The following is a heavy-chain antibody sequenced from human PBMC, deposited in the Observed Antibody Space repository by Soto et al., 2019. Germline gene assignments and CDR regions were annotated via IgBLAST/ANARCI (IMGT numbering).Heavy chain of an antibody. V-gene: IGHV3-23*01. CDR3: ARGIQHWFFDL. J-gene: IGHJ2*01. CDR2: IFNDGVAT. D-gene: IGHD2-2*01. CDR1: GLSFSDYA. Sequence: GVLRLSCAASGLSFSDYAMSWVRQAPGKGLEWVSSIFNDGVATYYTDSVKGRFTISRDDSKNTLYLQMNSLRAEDTALYYCARGIQHWFFDLWGRGTLVTVSS.